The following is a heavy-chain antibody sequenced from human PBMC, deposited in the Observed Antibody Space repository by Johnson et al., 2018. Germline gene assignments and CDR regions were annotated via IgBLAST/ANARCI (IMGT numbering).Heavy chain of an antibody. D-gene: IGHD6-19*01. CDR3: ARDGWDIGYSWFDT. CDR2: ISKDGSDK. V-gene: IGHV3-30-3*01. Sequence: QVQLVQSGGGVVQPGRSLSLSCATSGFTFSNPAMHWVRQAPGTGLEWLGVISKDGSDKYYVDSVKGRFTISSDNSKNTLYLQMNSLRTEDTAVYYLARDGWDIGYSWFDTWGQGTLVTVSS. CDR1: GFTFSNPA. J-gene: IGHJ5*02.